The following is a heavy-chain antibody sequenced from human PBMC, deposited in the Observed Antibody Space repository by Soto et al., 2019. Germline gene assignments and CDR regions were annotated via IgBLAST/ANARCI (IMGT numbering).Heavy chain of an antibody. CDR1: GYSFAGYW. CDR3: ARQIYDSDTGPNFQYYFDA. D-gene: IGHD3-22*01. J-gene: IGHJ4*02. Sequence: GESLKISCKGSGYSFAGYWITWVRQKPGKGLEWMGRIDPSDSQTYYSPSFRGHVTISVTKSITTVFLQWSSLRASDTAMYYCARQIYDSDTGPNFQYYFDAWGQGTPVTVS. V-gene: IGHV5-10-1*01. CDR2: IDPSDSQT.